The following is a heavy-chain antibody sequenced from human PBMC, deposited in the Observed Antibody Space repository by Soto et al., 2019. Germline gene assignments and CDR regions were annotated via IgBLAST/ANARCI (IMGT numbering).Heavy chain of an antibody. V-gene: IGHV3-23*01. CDR2: IDGTGAYI. Sequence: EVQLLESGGGLVQPWGSLRLSCTASGFTFSSYPMTWVRQAPGKGLEWVSAIDGTGAYIYYINSVKGRFTISRDNSKNTLYLQMNSLRAEDTAVYYCARNMAKPTYDSWGQGTLVTVSP. CDR1: GFTFSSYP. J-gene: IGHJ5*01. CDR3: ARNMAKPTYDS. D-gene: IGHD1-1*01.